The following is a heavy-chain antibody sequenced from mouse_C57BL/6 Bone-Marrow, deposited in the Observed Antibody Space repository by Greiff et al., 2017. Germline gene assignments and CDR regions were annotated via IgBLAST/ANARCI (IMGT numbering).Heavy chain of an antibody. CDR2: IYPRSGNT. D-gene: IGHD1-1*01. Sequence: VQLQQSGAELARPGASVMLSCKASGYTFTSYGISWVKQRTGQGLEWIGEIYPRSGNTYYNEKFKGKATLTADKSSSTAYMELRSLTSEDSAVYFCAREGDYYGSSSGFDYWGQGTTLTVSS. J-gene: IGHJ2*01. V-gene: IGHV1-81*01. CDR1: GYTFTSYG. CDR3: AREGDYYGSSSGFDY.